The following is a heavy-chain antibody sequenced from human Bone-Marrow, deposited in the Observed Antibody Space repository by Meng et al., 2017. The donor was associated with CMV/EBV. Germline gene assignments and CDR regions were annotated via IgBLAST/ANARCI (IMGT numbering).Heavy chain of an antibody. J-gene: IGHJ1*01. CDR2: IYHSGST. Sequence: SEPLSLTCAVSGGSISSSNWWSWVRQPPGKGLEWIGEIYHSGSTNYNPSLKSRVTISVDKSKNQFSLKLSSVTAADTAVYYCARAGVFPRYFQHWGQGTLVTVSS. CDR3: ARAGVFPRYFQH. CDR1: GGSISSSNW. V-gene: IGHV4-4*02. D-gene: IGHD2-21*01.